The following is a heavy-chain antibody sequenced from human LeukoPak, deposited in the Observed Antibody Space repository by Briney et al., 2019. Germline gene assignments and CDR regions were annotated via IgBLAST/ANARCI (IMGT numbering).Heavy chain of an antibody. J-gene: IGHJ6*02. Sequence: PGGSLRLSCAASGFTFSSYGMHWVRQAPGKGLEWVAVIWYDGSNKYYADSVKGRFTISRDNSKNTLYLQMNSLRAEDTAVYYCARDFRYCTNGVCFYGMGVWGQGTTVTVSS. CDR2: IWYDGSNK. V-gene: IGHV3-33*01. CDR3: ARDFRYCTNGVCFYGMGV. CDR1: GFTFSSYG. D-gene: IGHD2-8*01.